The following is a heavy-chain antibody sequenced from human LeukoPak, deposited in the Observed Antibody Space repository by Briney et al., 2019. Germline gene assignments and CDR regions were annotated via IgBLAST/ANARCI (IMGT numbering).Heavy chain of an antibody. CDR1: GGSISSSRYY. V-gene: IGHV4-39*07. J-gene: IGHJ4*01. CDR2: IYHSGST. D-gene: IGHD2-15*01. CDR3: ARVYCSGGSCYYFDY. Sequence: SETLSLTCTVSGGSISSSRYYWGWIRQPPGKGLEWIGSIYHSGSTYYNPSLKSRVTISVDTSKNQFSLKLSSVTAADTAVYYCARVYCSGGSCYYFDYWGQEPWSPSPQ.